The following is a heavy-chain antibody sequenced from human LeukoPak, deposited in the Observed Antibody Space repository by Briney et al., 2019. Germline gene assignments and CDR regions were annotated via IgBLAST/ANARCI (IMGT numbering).Heavy chain of an antibody. D-gene: IGHD2-2*01. CDR2: ITGGGGTT. CDR1: GFTFASFA. V-gene: IGHV3-23*01. Sequence: GGSLRLSCAASGFTFASFAMSWVRQAPGEGLEWVSTITGGGGTTYYPDFVKGRFTISRDTSKNTLYLHTHNLRAEDTATYYCAKDRSHHVVLIPAAIEGAFEIWGQGTMVTVSS. CDR3: AKDRSHHVVLIPAAIEGAFEI. J-gene: IGHJ3*02.